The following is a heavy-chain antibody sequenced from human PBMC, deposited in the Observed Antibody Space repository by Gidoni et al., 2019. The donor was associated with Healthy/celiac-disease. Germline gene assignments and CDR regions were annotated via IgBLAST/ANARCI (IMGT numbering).Heavy chain of an antibody. D-gene: IGHD1-7*01. V-gene: IGHV4-34*01. CDR3: ARGRWNYPFDY. CDR2: INHSGST. CDR1: GGSFSGYY. J-gene: IGHJ4*02. Sequence: QVQLQQWGAGLLKPSETLSLTCAVYGGSFSGYYWSWIRQPPGKGLEWIGEINHSGSTNYNPSLKSRVTISVDTSKNQFSLKLSSVTAADTAVYYCARGRWNYPFDYWGQGTLVTVSS.